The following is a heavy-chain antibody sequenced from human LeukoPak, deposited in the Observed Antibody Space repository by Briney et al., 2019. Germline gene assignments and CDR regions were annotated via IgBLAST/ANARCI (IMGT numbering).Heavy chain of an antibody. D-gene: IGHD3-10*01. Sequence: PGGSLRLSCAASGFTFSSFGMHWVRQAPGKGLEWVAVIWFDGNRKYYEDSVKGRFTISRDNSKNTLYLQMNSLRAEDTAVYYCARVYGSGSYCYHYAMDVWGQGTTVTVSS. J-gene: IGHJ6*02. CDR3: ARVYGSGSYCYHYAMDV. V-gene: IGHV3-33*01. CDR2: IWFDGNRK. CDR1: GFTFSSFG.